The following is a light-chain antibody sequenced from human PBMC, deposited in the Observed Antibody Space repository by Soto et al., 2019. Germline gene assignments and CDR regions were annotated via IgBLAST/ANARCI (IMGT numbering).Light chain of an antibody. CDR1: SSNIGGNS. J-gene: IGLJ1*01. CDR2: DDN. Sequence: QSVLTQPPSVSAAPGQKVTVSCSGSSSNIGGNSVSWYQQLPGTAPKLLIYDDNKRPSGIPDRFSGSKSGTSATLGITGFQTGDEADYYCGSWDSSLSAYVFGTGTKSPS. V-gene: IGLV1-51*01. CDR3: GSWDSSLSAYV.